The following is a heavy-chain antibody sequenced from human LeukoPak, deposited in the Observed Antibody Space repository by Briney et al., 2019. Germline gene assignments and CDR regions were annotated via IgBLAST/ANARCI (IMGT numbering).Heavy chain of an antibody. J-gene: IGHJ4*02. CDR2: ISGDGSTT. CDR1: GFTFSTYY. Sequence: GGSLRLSCAASGFTFSTYYMHWVRQAPGKGLVWVSRISGDGSTTTYADSVRGRFTISRDNAKNTLYLQMNSLRAEDTAVYYCARSGGELRLGYYFDYWGQGTLVTVSS. D-gene: IGHD1-26*01. CDR3: ARSGGELRLGYYFDY. V-gene: IGHV3-74*01.